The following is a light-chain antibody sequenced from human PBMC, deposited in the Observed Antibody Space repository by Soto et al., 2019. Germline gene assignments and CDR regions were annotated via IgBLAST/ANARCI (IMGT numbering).Light chain of an antibody. CDR1: TSNIGLND. Sequence: QSVLTQPPSVSAAPGQDVTISCSGSTSNIGLNDVAWYQQLPGTAPKLLLYENNKRPSGIPDRFSGSKSGTSATLGITGLQTGDEADYYCGAWDTSLNGGLFGGGTKVT. V-gene: IGLV1-51*02. CDR2: ENN. CDR3: GAWDTSLNGGL. J-gene: IGLJ2*01.